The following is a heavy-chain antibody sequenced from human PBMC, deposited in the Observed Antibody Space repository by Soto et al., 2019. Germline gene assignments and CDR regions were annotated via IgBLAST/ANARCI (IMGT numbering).Heavy chain of an antibody. CDR1: CGSVSSGSYY. J-gene: IGHJ5*02. CDR3: ARDELELRWFDP. V-gene: IGHV4-61*01. D-gene: IGHD1-7*01. Sequence: SETLSLTCTFSCGSVSSGSYYWSWIRQPPGKGLEWIGYIYYSGSTNYNPSLKSRVTISVDTSKNQFSLKLSSVTAADTAVYYCARDELELRWFDPWGQGTLVTVSS. CDR2: IYYSGST.